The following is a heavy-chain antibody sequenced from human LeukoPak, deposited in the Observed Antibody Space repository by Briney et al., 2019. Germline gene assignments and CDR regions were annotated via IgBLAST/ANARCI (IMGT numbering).Heavy chain of an antibody. V-gene: IGHV3-20*04. J-gene: IGHJ5*02. Sequence: GGSLRLSCAASGFTFDDYGMRWVRQGPGKGVEWVFGINWNGGNTVYADSVKGRFTIFRDNAKNSLYLEMDSLRVEDTALYYCARTSDGSWFDPWGQGTLVTVSA. CDR2: INWNGGNT. CDR3: ARTSDGSWFDP. D-gene: IGHD2-15*01. CDR1: GFTFDDYG.